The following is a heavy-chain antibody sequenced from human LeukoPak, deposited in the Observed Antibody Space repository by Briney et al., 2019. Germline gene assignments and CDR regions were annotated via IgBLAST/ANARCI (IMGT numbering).Heavy chain of an antibody. V-gene: IGHV4-34*01. D-gene: IGHD1-1*01. J-gene: IGHJ5*02. CDR1: GASFSDRY. CDR3: AASSQLGSYNWFDP. Sequence: SDTLSLTCAVYGASFSDRYWTWLRQPPGKGLEWLGEIDQSRSTKCNPSLKGRVTISLDTSKNQFSLDLTSVTAADTAIYYCAASSQLGSYNWFDPWGQGTPVTVSS. CDR2: IDQSRST.